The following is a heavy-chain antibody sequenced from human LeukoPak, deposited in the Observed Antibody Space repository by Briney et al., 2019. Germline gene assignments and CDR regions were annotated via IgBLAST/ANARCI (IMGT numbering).Heavy chain of an antibody. CDR1: GFTFSTYA. Sequence: PGGSLRLSCAASGFTFSTYAMNWVRQAPGKGLEWVSAISGGTYSADSVRGRFTISRDNSKNTLYLQMNSLRAEVTAVYYCARAPSHSPYNFYYMDVWGKGTTVTVSS. CDR3: ARAPSHSPYNFYYMDV. V-gene: IGHV3-23*01. J-gene: IGHJ6*03. D-gene: IGHD6-13*01. CDR2: ISGGT.